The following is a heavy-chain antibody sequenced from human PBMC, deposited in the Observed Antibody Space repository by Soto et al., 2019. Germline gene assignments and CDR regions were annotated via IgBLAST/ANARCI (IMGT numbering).Heavy chain of an antibody. V-gene: IGHV2-5*01. J-gene: IGHJ5*02. D-gene: IGHD6-19*01. Sequence: SGPTLVNPTQTLTLTCIFSGFSLRTSGVGVGWIRQPPGKALEWLGFIYWNDDKRYSPSLKSRLAITKDTSKNQVVLTMTNMDPVDTATYYCAKSGSSGWYGWFDPWGQGTLVTVSS. CDR1: GFSLRTSGVG. CDR2: IYWNDDK. CDR3: AKSGSSGWYGWFDP.